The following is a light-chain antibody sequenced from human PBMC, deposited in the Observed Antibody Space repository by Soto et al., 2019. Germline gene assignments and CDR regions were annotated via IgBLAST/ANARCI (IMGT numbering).Light chain of an antibody. CDR1: NFGSKS. V-gene: IGLV3-21*04. Sequence: SSVLTQPPSVSVAPGKAARITCGGNNFGSKSVHWYQQKPGQAPLLVIYYDRDRPSGIPERFSGSNSGNTATLTISRVEAGDEADYYCQLWDGGSGHRVFGGGTKLTVL. J-gene: IGLJ2*01. CDR2: YDR. CDR3: QLWDGGSGHRV.